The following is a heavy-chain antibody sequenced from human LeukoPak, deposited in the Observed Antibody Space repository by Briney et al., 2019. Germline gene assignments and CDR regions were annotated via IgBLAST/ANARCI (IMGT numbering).Heavy chain of an antibody. Sequence: GGSLRLSCVVSGFTFNRCWMNWVRQAPGKGLEWVANIKVDGSEKYYVDSVKGRFTISRDNAENSLYLRMNSLRAEDTAVYYCARKTGTTGEAFDYWGQGTQVTVSS. CDR1: GFTFNRCW. V-gene: IGHV3-7*03. CDR2: IKVDGSEK. D-gene: IGHD1-1*01. J-gene: IGHJ4*02. CDR3: ARKTGTTGEAFDY.